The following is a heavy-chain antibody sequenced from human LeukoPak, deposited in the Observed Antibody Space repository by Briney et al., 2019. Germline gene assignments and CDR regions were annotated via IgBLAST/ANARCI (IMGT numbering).Heavy chain of an antibody. Sequence: GGSLRLSCAASGFTFSSFWMHWVRQAPGKGLVWVSRSNSDGSHSSYADSVKGRFTMSRDNAKNTLYLQMNSLRAEDTAVYYCARELGTTFDHWGQGTLVTVSS. V-gene: IGHV3-74*01. CDR1: GFTFSSFW. J-gene: IGHJ4*02. CDR3: ARELGTTFDH. D-gene: IGHD1-7*01. CDR2: SNSDGSHS.